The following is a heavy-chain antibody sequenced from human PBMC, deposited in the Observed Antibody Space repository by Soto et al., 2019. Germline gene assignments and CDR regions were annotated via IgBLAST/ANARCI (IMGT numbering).Heavy chain of an antibody. CDR3: ARGVGATGD. CDR1: GYTFTSYA. CDR2: INAGNGNT. J-gene: IGHJ4*02. Sequence: QVQLVQSGAEVKKPGASVKVSCKASGYTFTSYAMPWVRQAPGQRLEWMGWINAGNGNTKYSQKFQGRVTITRDTSASTAHMELGSLRSEVTAMYYCARGVGATGDWGQGTLVTGSS. D-gene: IGHD1-26*01. V-gene: IGHV1-3*01.